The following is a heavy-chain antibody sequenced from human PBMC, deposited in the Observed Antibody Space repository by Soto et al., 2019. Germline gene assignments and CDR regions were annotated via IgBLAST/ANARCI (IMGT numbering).Heavy chain of an antibody. V-gene: IGHV3-30*18. D-gene: IGHD1-7*01. CDR3: AKGVLFQGHEITGTTFLIDY. CDR2: ISYDGSNK. Sequence: GGSLRLSCAASGFTFSSYGMHWVRQAPGKGLEWVAVISYDGSNKYYADSVKGRFTISRDNSKNTLYLQMNSLRAEDTAVYYCAKGVLFQGHEITGTTFLIDYWGQGTLVTVSS. J-gene: IGHJ4*02. CDR1: GFTFSSYG.